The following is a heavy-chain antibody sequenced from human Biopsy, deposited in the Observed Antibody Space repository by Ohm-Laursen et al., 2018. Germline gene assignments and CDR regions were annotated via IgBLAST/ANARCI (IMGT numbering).Heavy chain of an antibody. V-gene: IGHV1-69*10. D-gene: IGHD3-3*01. CDR3: ATPFQYYDSRGGFPPFDH. Sequence: GASVKVSCKASGGTFSNYAISWVRQAPGQGLEWMGGIIAVSGLVNYAPKFQGRVSITADKSMTTAYMELSNLKSEDTAIYYCATPFQYYDSRGGFPPFDHWGQGTLVTVST. CDR2: IIAVSGLV. CDR1: GGTFSNYA. J-gene: IGHJ4*02.